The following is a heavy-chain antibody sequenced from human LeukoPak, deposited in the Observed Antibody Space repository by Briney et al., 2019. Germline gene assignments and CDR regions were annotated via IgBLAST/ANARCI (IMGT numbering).Heavy chain of an antibody. Sequence: SETLSLTCTVSGGSITNYYWSWIRQPPGKGLEWIGYIYYSGNTNYNPSLKSRVTMSVDTSKNQFSLKLSSVTAADTAVYYCARTVHYSSGWAPTYYFDYWGQGTLVSVS. CDR1: GGSITNYY. V-gene: IGHV4-59*01. CDR3: ARTVHYSSGWAPTYYFDY. D-gene: IGHD6-19*01. J-gene: IGHJ4*02. CDR2: IYYSGNT.